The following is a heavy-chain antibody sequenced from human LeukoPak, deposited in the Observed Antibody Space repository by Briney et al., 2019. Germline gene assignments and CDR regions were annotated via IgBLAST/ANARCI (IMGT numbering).Heavy chain of an antibody. V-gene: IGHV3-11*01. D-gene: IGHD2-2*01. Sequence: GSLRLSCAASGFTFSDYYMSWIRQAPGKGLEWVSYISSSGSTIYYADSVKGRFTISRDNAKNSLYLQMNSLRAEDTAVYYCAGGPDIVVVPAATYGMDVWGQGTTVTVSS. CDR3: AGGPDIVVVPAATYGMDV. CDR2: ISSSGSTI. CDR1: GFTFSDYY. J-gene: IGHJ6*02.